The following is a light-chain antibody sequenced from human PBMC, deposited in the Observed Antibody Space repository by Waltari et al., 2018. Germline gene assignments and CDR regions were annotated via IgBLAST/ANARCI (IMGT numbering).Light chain of an antibody. V-gene: IGLV1-47*01. CDR3: AAWDDSLGVWT. CDR2: AND. Sequence: QSVLTQPPSASGTPGQRVTISCSGSSSNIGDNYVYWHQQLPGTAPKLLISANDQRPSGVPDRFSGSTSGTSASLAISGLRSEDEADYYCAAWDDSLGVWTFGGGTKLTVL. J-gene: IGLJ2*01. CDR1: SSNIGDNY.